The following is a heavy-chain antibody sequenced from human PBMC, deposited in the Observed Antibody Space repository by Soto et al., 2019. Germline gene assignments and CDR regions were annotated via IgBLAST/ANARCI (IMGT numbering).Heavy chain of an antibody. CDR2: ISGSGDST. D-gene: IGHD1-26*01. CDR1: GFTFSSYA. J-gene: IGHJ4*02. V-gene: IGHV3-23*01. CDR3: ARRGSGSYYGY. Sequence: EVQLLESGGGLVQPGGSLRLSCAASGFTFSSYAMRWVRQAPGKGLEWVSAISGSGDSTYYADSVKGRFTVSRDNSKKPMYQQMNSVRAEDKAVNYCARRGSGSYYGYWGQGTLVTVSS.